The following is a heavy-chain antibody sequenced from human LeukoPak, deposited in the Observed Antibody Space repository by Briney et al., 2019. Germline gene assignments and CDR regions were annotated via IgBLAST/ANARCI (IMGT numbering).Heavy chain of an antibody. CDR2: ISAEGGST. CDR3: AKHRHQDSSGYNY. CDR1: GFTFSDYG. V-gene: IGHV3-23*01. Sequence: GGSLRLSCAASGFTFSDYGMSWVRQAPGKGLKWVSAISAEGGSTYYADSVKGRFTISRDNSKNTLYLQMNSLRAEDTAVYYCAKHRHQDSSGYNYWGQGTLVTVSS. J-gene: IGHJ4*02. D-gene: IGHD3-22*01.